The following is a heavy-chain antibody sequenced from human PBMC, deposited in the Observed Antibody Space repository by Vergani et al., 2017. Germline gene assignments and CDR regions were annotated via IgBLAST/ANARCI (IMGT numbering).Heavy chain of an antibody. D-gene: IGHD2-15*01. V-gene: IGHV4-39*01. CDR1: GGSISSSSYY. CDR2: IYYSGST. CDR3: ARSGSSDCSGGSCDYYYYGMDV. J-gene: IGHJ6*02. Sequence: QLQLQESGPGLVKPSETLSLTCTVSGGSISSSSYYWGWIRQPPGKGLEWIGSIYYSGSTYYNPSLKSRVTISVDTSTNQFSLKLSSVTAADTAVYYCARSGSSDCSGGSCDYYYYGMDVWGQGTTVTVSS.